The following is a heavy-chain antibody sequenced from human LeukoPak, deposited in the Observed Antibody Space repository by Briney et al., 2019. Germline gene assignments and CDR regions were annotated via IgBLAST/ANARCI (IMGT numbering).Heavy chain of an antibody. CDR3: ARDIGTD. V-gene: IGHV3-30*03. J-gene: IGHJ4*02. CDR1: GFTFSSYA. Sequence: GGSLRLSCVGYGFTFSSYAMHWVRQAPGKGLEWVAVISYDGSKKYYADSVKGRFTISRDNSKNTLYLQMNSLRAEDTAVYHCARDIGTDWGQGTLVIVSS. D-gene: IGHD1-14*01. CDR2: ISYDGSKK.